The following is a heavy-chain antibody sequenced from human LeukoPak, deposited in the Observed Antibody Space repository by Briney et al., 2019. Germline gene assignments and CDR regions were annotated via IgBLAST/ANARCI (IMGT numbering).Heavy chain of an antibody. Sequence: GRSLRLSCAASGSTFSSYAMHWVRQAPGKGLEWVAVISYDGSNKYYADSVKGRFTISRDNSKNTLYLQMNSLRAEDTAVYYCARDDYYDSSGYTDAFDIWGQGTMVTVSS. J-gene: IGHJ3*02. CDR1: GSTFSSYA. CDR3: ARDDYYDSSGYTDAFDI. D-gene: IGHD3-22*01. V-gene: IGHV3-30*04. CDR2: ISYDGSNK.